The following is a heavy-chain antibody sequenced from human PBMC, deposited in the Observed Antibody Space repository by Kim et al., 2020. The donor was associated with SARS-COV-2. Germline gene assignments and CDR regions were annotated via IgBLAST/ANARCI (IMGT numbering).Heavy chain of an antibody. V-gene: IGHV3-11*06. CDR3: ASPSVKGEDYYYYGMDV. Sequence: KGRFTISRDNAKNSLYLQMNSLRAEDTAVYYCASPSVKGEDYYYYGMDVWGQGTTVTVSS. J-gene: IGHJ6*02. D-gene: IGHD3-16*01.